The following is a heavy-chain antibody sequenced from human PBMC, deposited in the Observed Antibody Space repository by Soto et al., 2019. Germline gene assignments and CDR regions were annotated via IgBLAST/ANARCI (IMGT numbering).Heavy chain of an antibody. CDR2: INHSGST. V-gene: IGHV4-34*01. CDR3: ARGSTGGLPHYFHY. Sequence: PSGALAVTCAVYGGSFSVYYCIWSRQPPGKGLEWIEEINHSGSTNYNPSLKSRVTISVDTSKNQFSLKLCSVTAADTAVYYCARGSTGGLPHYFHYRGQGTLVTVSS. CDR1: GGSFSVYY. D-gene: IGHD1-26*01. J-gene: IGHJ4*02.